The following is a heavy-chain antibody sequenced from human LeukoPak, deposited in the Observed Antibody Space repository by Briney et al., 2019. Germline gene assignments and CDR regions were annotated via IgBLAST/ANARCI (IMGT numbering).Heavy chain of an antibody. CDR3: ASGTEDEPPLDY. CDR2: INPSGGST. V-gene: IGHV1-46*01. Sequence: ASVTVSCKASGYTFTSYYMHWVRQAPGQGLEWMGIINPSGGSTSYAQKFQGRVTMTRDMSTSTVYMELSSLRSEDTAVYYCASGTEDEPPLDYWGQGTLVTVSS. J-gene: IGHJ4*02. CDR1: GYTFTSYY. D-gene: IGHD6-13*01.